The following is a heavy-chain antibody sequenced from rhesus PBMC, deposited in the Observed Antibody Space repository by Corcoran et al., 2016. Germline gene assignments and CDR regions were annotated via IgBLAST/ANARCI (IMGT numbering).Heavy chain of an antibody. V-gene: IGHV1-198*02. CDR2: IIPLVGIT. CDR3: ARGGSITIFGVVITPLDY. Sequence: QVQLVQSGAEVKKPGASVKVSCKASGFTFGSYAISWVRQAPGQGLEWMGVIIPLVGITNYAEKYKGRGTITAETSTSTAYMELSSLRSEDTAVYYCARGGSITIFGVVITPLDYWGQGVLVTVSS. D-gene: IGHD3-3*01. J-gene: IGHJ4*01. CDR1: GFTFGSYA.